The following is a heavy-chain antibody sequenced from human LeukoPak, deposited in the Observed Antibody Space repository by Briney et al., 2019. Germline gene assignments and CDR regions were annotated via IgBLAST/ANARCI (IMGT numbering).Heavy chain of an antibody. Sequence: PSETLSLTCTVSGGSISSGSYLWGCIRQSPGKGLEWIGSISYSGSTYYNPSLKTRVTVSVDTSKNQFSLKVTSVTAADTAVYYCARWVGNRNWFDPWGQGTLVTVPS. CDR3: ARWVGNRNWFDP. D-gene: IGHD1-26*01. CDR2: ISYSGST. J-gene: IGHJ5*02. CDR1: GGSISSGSYL. V-gene: IGHV4-39*07.